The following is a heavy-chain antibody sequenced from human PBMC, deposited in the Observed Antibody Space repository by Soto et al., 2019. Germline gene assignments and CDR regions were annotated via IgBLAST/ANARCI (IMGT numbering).Heavy chain of an antibody. J-gene: IGHJ4*02. CDR2: INHSGST. CDR3: ARVSGYSGYDDY. D-gene: IGHD5-12*01. V-gene: IGHV4-34*01. CDR1: GGSFSGYY. Sequence: SETLSLTCAVYGGSFSGYYWSWIRQPPGKGLEWIGEINHSGSTNYNPSLKSRVTISVDTSKNQFSLKLSSVTAADTAVYYCARVSGYSGYDDYWGQGTQVTVSS.